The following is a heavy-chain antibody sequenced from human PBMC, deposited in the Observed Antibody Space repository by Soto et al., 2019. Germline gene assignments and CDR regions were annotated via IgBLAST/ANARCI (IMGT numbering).Heavy chain of an antibody. CDR3: ARGLGTQWLGNYYYGMDV. Sequence: GGSLRLSCAASGFTFSSYWMSWVRLAPGKGLEWVANIKQDGSEKYYVDSVKGRFTISRDNAKNSLYLQMNSLRAEDTAVYYCARGLGTQWLGNYYYGMDVWGQGTTVTVSS. D-gene: IGHD6-19*01. CDR2: IKQDGSEK. CDR1: GFTFSSYW. J-gene: IGHJ6*02. V-gene: IGHV3-7*01.